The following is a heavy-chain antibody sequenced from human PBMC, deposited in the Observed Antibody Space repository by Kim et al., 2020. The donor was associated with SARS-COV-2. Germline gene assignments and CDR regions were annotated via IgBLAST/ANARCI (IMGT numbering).Heavy chain of an antibody. Sequence: GGSLRLSCAASGFTFSNYWMSWVRQAPGKGLEWVANINQDGSKKYYADSVKGRFTLSRDNAKNSLYLQMNSLRAEDTAVYFCVRNTAATDAFDVWGQWT. D-gene: IGHD2-15*01. V-gene: IGHV3-7*03. CDR1: GFTFSNYW. J-gene: IGHJ3*01. CDR2: INQDGSKK. CDR3: VRNTAATDAFDV.